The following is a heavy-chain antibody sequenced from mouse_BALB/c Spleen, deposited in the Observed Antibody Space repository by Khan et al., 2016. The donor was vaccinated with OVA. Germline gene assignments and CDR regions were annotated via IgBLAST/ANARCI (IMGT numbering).Heavy chain of an antibody. CDR2: ISTYSGNI. J-gene: IGHJ3*01. V-gene: IGHV1S137*01. CDR1: GYTFADSG. D-gene: IGHD2-3*01. CDR3: TRDGISEFAY. Sequence: VQLQQSGPEPVRPGASVKISCKGSGYTFADSGMHWVRQSPAKSLEWIGVISTYSGNIKYNQKFEGRATLTVDKSSSTAYMELARLTSEDSAVYCSTRDGISEFAYWGQRTLVTVSA.